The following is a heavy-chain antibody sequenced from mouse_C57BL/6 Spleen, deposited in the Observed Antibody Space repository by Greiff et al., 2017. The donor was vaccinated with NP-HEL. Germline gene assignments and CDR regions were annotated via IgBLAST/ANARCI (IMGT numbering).Heavy chain of an antibody. CDR1: GYTFTSYW. Sequence: GAELVKPGASVKLSCKASGYTFTSYWMHWVKQRPGQGLEWIGMIHPNSGSTNYNEKFKSKATLTVDKSSSTAYMQLSSLTSEDSAVYYCARGDWDDAMDYWGQGTSVTVSS. D-gene: IGHD4-1*01. V-gene: IGHV1-64*01. CDR2: IHPNSGST. CDR3: ARGDWDDAMDY. J-gene: IGHJ4*01.